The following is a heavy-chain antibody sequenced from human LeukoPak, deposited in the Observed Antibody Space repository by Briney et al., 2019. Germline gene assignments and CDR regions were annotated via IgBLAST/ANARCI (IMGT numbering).Heavy chain of an antibody. CDR2: ISWNSGSI. Sequence: PGGSLRLSCAAYGFTLDDYAMHWVRQAPGKGLEWVSSISWNSGSIGYADSVKGRFTTSRDNAKNSLYLQMNSLRAEDTALYYCAKGRRGAAAGIDYWGQGTLVTVSS. V-gene: IGHV3-9*01. CDR1: GFTLDDYA. D-gene: IGHD6-13*01. CDR3: AKGRRGAAAGIDY. J-gene: IGHJ4*02.